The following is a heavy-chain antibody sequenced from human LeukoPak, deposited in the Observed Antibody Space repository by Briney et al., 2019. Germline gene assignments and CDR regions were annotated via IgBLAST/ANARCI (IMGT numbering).Heavy chain of an antibody. CDR1: GGSIRNSSFY. V-gene: IGHV4-39*01. J-gene: IGHJ4*02. CDR3: ARHQMGSGWPIDY. CDR2: IHYSGTT. D-gene: IGHD6-19*01. Sequence: PSETLSLTCAVSGGSIRNSSFYWGWIRQPPGKGLEWIGSIHYSGTTYYNPSLKSRVTISVDTSKNQFSLKLSSVTAADTAVFYCARHQMGSGWPIDYWGQGTLVAVSS.